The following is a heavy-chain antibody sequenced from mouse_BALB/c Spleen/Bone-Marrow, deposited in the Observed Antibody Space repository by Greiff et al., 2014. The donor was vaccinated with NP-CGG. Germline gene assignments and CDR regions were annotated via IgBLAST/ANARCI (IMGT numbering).Heavy chain of an antibody. Sequence: VQLQQSGAELAKPGASVKMSCKASGYTFTSYWMHWIKQRPGQGLEWIGYITPSTGYIEYNQKFKDKATLTADKSSSTAYMQLSSLTSEDSAVYYCAMPRFAYWGQGTLVTVSA. J-gene: IGHJ3*01. V-gene: IGHV1-7*01. CDR3: AMPRFAY. CDR2: ITPSTGYI. CDR1: GYTFTSYW.